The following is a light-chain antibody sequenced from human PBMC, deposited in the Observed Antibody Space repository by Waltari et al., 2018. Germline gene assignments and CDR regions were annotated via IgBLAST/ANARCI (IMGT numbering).Light chain of an antibody. CDR3: QQYYSYPRA. J-gene: IGKJ4*01. Sequence: AIRITQSPSSLSASTGDRVTITCRASQGISSYLAWYQQKPGKAPKLLIYAASTLQSGVPSRFSGSGSGTDFTLTISCLQSEDFATYYCQQYYSYPRAFGGGPKVEIK. CDR1: QGISSY. CDR2: AAS. V-gene: IGKV1-8*01.